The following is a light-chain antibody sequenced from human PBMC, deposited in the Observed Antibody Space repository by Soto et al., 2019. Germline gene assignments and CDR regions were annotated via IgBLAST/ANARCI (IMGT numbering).Light chain of an antibody. V-gene: IGLV1-40*01. CDR3: QSYDNSLSGWV. CDR1: SSNIGAGYD. Sequence: QSVLTQPHSVSGAPGQRVTISCTGSSSNIGAGYDVHWYQQLPGTTPKLVIYANTNRPSGVPDRFSGSNSGTSASLASTGLQAEDEADYYCQSYDNSLSGWVFGGGTKLTVL. J-gene: IGLJ3*02. CDR2: ANT.